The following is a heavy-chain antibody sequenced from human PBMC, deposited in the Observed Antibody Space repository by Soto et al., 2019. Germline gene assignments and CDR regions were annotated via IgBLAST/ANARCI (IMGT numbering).Heavy chain of an antibody. J-gene: IGHJ4*02. CDR1: GFTCSSYA. CDR3: AKGLSSWPAGYFDY. D-gene: IGHD6-13*01. CDR2: ISGSGGST. Sequence: GGSLRLSCAASGFTCSSYAMSWVCQAPGKGLEWVSAISGSGGSTYYADSVKGRFTISRDNSKNTLYLQMNSLRAEDTAVYYCAKGLSSWPAGYFDYWGQGTLVTVSS. V-gene: IGHV3-23*01.